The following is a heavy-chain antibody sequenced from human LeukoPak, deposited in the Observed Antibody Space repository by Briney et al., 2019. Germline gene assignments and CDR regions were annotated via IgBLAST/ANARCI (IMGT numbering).Heavy chain of an antibody. J-gene: IGHJ4*02. D-gene: IGHD3-22*01. CDR2: ISAYNGNT. V-gene: IGHV1-18*01. Sequence: ASVKVSCKASGYTFTSYGISWVRQAPGQGLEWMGWISAYNGNTNYAQKLQGRVTMTTDTSTSTAYMELSRLRSDDTAVYYCARDKKISSKTYYYDSSGYSTFDYWGQGTLVTVSS. CDR3: ARDKKISSKTYYYDSSGYSTFDY. CDR1: GYTFTSYG.